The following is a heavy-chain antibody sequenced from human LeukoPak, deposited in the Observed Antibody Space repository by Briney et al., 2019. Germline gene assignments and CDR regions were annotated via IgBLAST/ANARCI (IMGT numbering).Heavy chain of an antibody. J-gene: IGHJ4*02. CDR2: INAGNGNT. CDR1: GYTFTSHA. D-gene: IGHD3-9*01. V-gene: IGHV1-3*01. CDR3: AREALDPYYDILTGYYFLDY. Sequence: ASVKVSCKASGYTFTSHAMHWVRQAPGQRLEWMGWINAGNGNTKYSQKFQGRVTITRDTSASTAYMELSSLRSEDTAVYYCAREALDPYYDILTGYYFLDYWGQGTLVTVSS.